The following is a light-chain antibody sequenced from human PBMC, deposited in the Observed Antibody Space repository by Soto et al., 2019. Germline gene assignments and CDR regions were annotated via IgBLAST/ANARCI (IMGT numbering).Light chain of an antibody. CDR3: QQYNSSST. Sequence: DIQMTQSPSTLSASVGDRVTITCRASQSIDSWLAWYQQKPGKAPKLLIYKASSLESGVPSRFSGSGSGTEFTLTISSLQPDDFATYYCQQYNSSSTFGGGTKVEIK. V-gene: IGKV1-5*03. J-gene: IGKJ4*01. CDR2: KAS. CDR1: QSIDSW.